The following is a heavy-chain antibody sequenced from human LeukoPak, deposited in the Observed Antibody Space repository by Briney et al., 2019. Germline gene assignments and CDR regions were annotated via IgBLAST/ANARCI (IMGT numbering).Heavy chain of an antibody. V-gene: IGHV4-34*09. Sequence: SETLSLTCAVYGGSFSGYYWSWIRQPPGKGLEWIGYIDYSGSTYYNPSLKSRVTISVDTSKTQFSLKLSSVTAADTAVYYCARDAIFGVVTWFDPWGQGTLVTVSS. CDR2: IDYSGST. D-gene: IGHD3-3*02. CDR1: GGSFSGYY. CDR3: ARDAIFGVVTWFDP. J-gene: IGHJ5*02.